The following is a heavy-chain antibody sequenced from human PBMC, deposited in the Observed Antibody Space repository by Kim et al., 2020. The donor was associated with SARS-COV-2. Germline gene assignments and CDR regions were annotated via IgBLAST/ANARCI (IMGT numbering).Heavy chain of an antibody. V-gene: IGHV3-23*01. CDR1: GFTFSSYA. D-gene: IGHD2-15*01. J-gene: IGHJ4*02. CDR2: ISGTGDTT. Sequence: GGSLRLSCAASGFTFSSYAMSWVRQAPGKGLEWVSAISGTGDTTYYADSVKGRFTISRDNSKNTVYLQMNSLRADDTAVYYCAKGRNAVTTAAANYCGQG. CDR3: AKGRNAVTTAAANY.